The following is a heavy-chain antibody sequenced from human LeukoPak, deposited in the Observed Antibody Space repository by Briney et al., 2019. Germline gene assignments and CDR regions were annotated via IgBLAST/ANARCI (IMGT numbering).Heavy chain of an antibody. D-gene: IGHD6-19*01. Sequence: ASVKVSCKASGGTFSSYAISWVRQAPGQGLEWMGGIIPILGTANYAQKFQGRVTITADESTSTAYMELSSLRSEDTAVYYCARGPDSSGRGGFIWGYYWGQGTLVTVSS. CDR2: IIPILGTA. V-gene: IGHV1-69*13. CDR1: GGTFSSYA. CDR3: ARGPDSSGRGGFIWGYY. J-gene: IGHJ4*02.